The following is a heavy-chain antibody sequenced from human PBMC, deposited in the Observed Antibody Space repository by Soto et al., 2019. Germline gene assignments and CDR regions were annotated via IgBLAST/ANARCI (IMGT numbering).Heavy chain of an antibody. CDR1: GFTFSSYS. D-gene: IGHD2-2*01. J-gene: IGHJ3*02. CDR2: ISSSSSYI. V-gene: IGHV3-21*01. Sequence: PGGSLRLSCAASGFTFSSYSMNWVRQAPGKGLEWVSSISSSSSYIYYADSVKGRFTIYRDNAKNSLYLQMNSLRAEDTAVYYCALLADFSPYCSSTSCKLDAFDIWGQGTMVTVSS. CDR3: ALLADFSPYCSSTSCKLDAFDI.